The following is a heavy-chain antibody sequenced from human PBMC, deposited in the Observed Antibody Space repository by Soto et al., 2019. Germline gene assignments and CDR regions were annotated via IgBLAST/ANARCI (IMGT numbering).Heavy chain of an antibody. J-gene: IGHJ4*02. CDR2: IYPGDSDT. Sequence: LGESLKISCKGSGYSFTSYWIGWVRQMPGKGLERMGIIYPGDSDTRYSPSFQGQVTISADKSISTAYLQWSSLKASDTAMYYCARWYYYRSGSVYFDYWGQGTLVTVSS. CDR3: ARWYYYRSGSVYFDY. CDR1: GYSFTSYW. D-gene: IGHD3-10*01. V-gene: IGHV5-51*01.